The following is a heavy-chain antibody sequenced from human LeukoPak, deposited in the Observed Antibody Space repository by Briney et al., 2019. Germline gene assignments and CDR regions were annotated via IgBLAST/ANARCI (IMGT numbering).Heavy chain of an antibody. J-gene: IGHJ4*02. CDR3: TRAGTRRAYYFDY. Sequence: GGSLRLSCAASGFPFSTYAMSWVRQAPAKGLEWVSFISGSDGGASYADSVKGRFTISRDNSQNTLYLQMNSLRAEDTAVYYCTRAGTRRAYYFDYWGQGTLVTVSS. CDR1: GFPFSTYA. V-gene: IGHV3-23*01. CDR2: ISGSDGGA. D-gene: IGHD1-1*01.